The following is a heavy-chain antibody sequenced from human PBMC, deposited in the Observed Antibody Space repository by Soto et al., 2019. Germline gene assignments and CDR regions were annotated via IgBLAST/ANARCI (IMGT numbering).Heavy chain of an antibody. CDR2: ISYDGSNK. J-gene: IGHJ4*02. CDR1: GFTFSSYG. V-gene: IGHV3-30*18. CDR3: AKDHSSGSAFDY. D-gene: IGHD3-10*01. Sequence: QVQLVESGGGVVQPGRSLRLSCAASGFTFSSYGMHSVRQAPGKGLEWVAVISYDGSNKYYADSVKGRFTISRDNSKNTLSLQMNSLRAEDTAVYYCAKDHSSGSAFDYWGQGTLVTVSS.